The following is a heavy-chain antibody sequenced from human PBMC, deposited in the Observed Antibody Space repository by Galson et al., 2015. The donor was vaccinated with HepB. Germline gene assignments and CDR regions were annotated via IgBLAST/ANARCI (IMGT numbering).Heavy chain of an antibody. Sequence: SVKVSCKASGYTFTDYGVSWVRQAPGQGLEWMGWISAYNGRTNYAQNFQDRVTMATDTSTNTAYMELTSLRPVDTAVYYCARDRSSSSLWGQGTLVTVSS. CDR1: GYTFTDYG. CDR2: ISAYNGRT. CDR3: ARDRSSSSL. J-gene: IGHJ4*02. V-gene: IGHV1-18*01. D-gene: IGHD6-6*01.